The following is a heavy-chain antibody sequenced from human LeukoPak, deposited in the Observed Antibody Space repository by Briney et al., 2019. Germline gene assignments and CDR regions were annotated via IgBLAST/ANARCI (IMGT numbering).Heavy chain of an antibody. Sequence: GGSLRLSXAASGFTFSSYWMSWVRQAPGKGLEWVANIKQDGSEKYYVDSVKGRFTISRDNAKNSLYLQMNSLRAEDTAVYYCARVGLVATIEEDYFDYWGQGTLVTVSS. D-gene: IGHD5-12*01. V-gene: IGHV3-7*01. CDR2: IKQDGSEK. CDR3: ARVGLVATIEEDYFDY. J-gene: IGHJ4*02. CDR1: GFTFSSYW.